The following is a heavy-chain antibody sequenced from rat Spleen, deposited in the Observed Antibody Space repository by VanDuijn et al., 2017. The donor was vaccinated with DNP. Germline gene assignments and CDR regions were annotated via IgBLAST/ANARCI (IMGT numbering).Heavy chain of an antibody. V-gene: IGHV5-7*01. D-gene: IGHD1-12*03. CDR2: INYDGSST. J-gene: IGHJ2*01. CDR3: TTDYYDGYYFDY. CDR1: GVTFSDYN. Sequence: EVQLVESGGGLVQPGRSLKLSCAASGVTFSDYNMAWVRQAPKKGLEWVATINYDGSSTYYRDSVKGRFTISRDNAKSSLYLQMDSLRSEDTATYYCTTDYYDGYYFDYWGQGVMVTVSS.